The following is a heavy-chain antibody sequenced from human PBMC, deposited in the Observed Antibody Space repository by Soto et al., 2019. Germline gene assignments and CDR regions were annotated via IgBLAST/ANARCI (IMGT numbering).Heavy chain of an antibody. CDR1: GYTFSGYY. CDR2: INPNSGAA. Sequence: ASVKVSCKASGYTFSGYYIHWLRQAPGQGLEWMGRINPNSGAANYAQKFQGRVTVTRDTPTTTAYMELSRLRSDDTAVYSGSRSITEGYITVTVGYTTPLNGVDAGGEGTRVTVSS. D-gene: IGHD2-8*02. V-gene: IGHV1-2*06. CDR3: SRSITEGYITVTVGYTTPLNGVDA. J-gene: IGHJ6*04.